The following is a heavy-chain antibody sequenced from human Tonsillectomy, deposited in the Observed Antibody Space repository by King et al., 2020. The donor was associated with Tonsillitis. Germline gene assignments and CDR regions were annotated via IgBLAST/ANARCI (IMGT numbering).Heavy chain of an antibody. D-gene: IGHD3-22*01. CDR3: ARARYYDHFDY. CDR1: EYTFTASY. V-gene: IGHV1-2*02. CDR2: IKPKTGGT. J-gene: IGHJ4*02. Sequence: QLVQSGAEVKKPGASVKVSCKASEYTFTASYMHWVRQAPGQGLEWMGWIKPKTGGTDYAQRFQDRVTMTRDTSISTAYMELSRLRSDDTAVYYCARARYYDHFDYWGQGTLVTVSS.